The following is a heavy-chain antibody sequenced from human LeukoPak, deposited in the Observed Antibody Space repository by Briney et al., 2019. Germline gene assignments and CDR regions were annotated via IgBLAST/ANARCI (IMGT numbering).Heavy chain of an antibody. CDR3: ARGVGYSSGWYEDYYFDY. CDR2: IIPIFGTA. Sequence: SVKVSCKASGGTFSSYAISWVRQAPGQGLEWMGRIIPIFGTANYAQKFQGRVTITTDESTSTAYMELSSLRSEDAAVYYCARGVGYSSGWYEDYYFDYWGQGTLVTVSS. J-gene: IGHJ4*02. D-gene: IGHD6-19*01. V-gene: IGHV1-69*05. CDR1: GGTFSSYA.